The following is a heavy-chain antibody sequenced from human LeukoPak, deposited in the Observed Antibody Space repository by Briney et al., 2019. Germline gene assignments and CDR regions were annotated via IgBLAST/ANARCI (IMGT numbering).Heavy chain of an antibody. J-gene: IGHJ4*02. CDR3: ARGVYYYDSNGYSYRTWFDY. CDR1: GFTFSSYS. D-gene: IGHD3-22*01. CDR2: INSYSSDI. Sequence: GGSLRLSCATSGFTFSSYSMTWVRQAPGKGLDWVSSINSYSSDIYYADSVKGRSTISRDNAKNSLYLQMNSLRAEDTAVYYCARGVYYYDSNGYSYRTWFDYWGQGTLVTVSS. V-gene: IGHV3-21*01.